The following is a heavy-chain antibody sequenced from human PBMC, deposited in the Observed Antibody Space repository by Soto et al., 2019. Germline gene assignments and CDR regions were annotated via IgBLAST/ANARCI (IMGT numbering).Heavy chain of an antibody. D-gene: IGHD5-18*01. CDR1: GDSISSGTYY. Sequence: SETLSLTCKVSGDSISSGTYYWGWISQPPGKGLEWIGSIYYSGSTYYNPSLKSRVTISVDTSKNQFSLKLSSVTAADTAVYYCARRNTAMASFDYWGQGTRVTVSS. V-gene: IGHV4-39*01. CDR2: IYYSGST. J-gene: IGHJ4*02. CDR3: ARRNTAMASFDY.